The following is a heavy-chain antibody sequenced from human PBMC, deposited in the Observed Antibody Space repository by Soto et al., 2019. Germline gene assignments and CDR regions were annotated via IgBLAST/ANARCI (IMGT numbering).Heavy chain of an antibody. CDR1: GYTFTDYW. V-gene: IGHV5-51*01. Sequence: GESLKISCKGSGYTFTDYWIGWVRQLPGKGLEWMGIIYPGDSDTRYSPSFQGQVTITADKSTSTAYLQMHDLRPEDTALYYCVKATLAAADRGHHHYGMDVWGLGTTVTVSS. CDR3: VKATLAAADRGHHHYGMDV. D-gene: IGHD6-13*01. CDR2: IYPGDSDT. J-gene: IGHJ6*02.